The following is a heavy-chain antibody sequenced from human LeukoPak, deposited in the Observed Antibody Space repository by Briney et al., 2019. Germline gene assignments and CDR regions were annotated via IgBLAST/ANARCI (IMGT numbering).Heavy chain of an antibody. J-gene: IGHJ4*02. D-gene: IGHD2-2*01. CDR1: GFTFSSYA. V-gene: IGHV3-23*01. CDR3: AKGLSVVVVPAALVDY. Sequence: HPGGSLRLSCAASGFTFSSYAMRWVRQAPGKGLEWVSAISGSGGSTYYADSVKGGFTISRDNSKNTLYLQMNSLRAEGTAVYYCAKGLSVVVVPAALVDYWGQGTLVTVSS. CDR2: ISGSGGST.